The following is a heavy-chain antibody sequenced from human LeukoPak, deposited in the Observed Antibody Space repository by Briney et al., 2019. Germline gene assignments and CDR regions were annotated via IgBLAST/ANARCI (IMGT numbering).Heavy chain of an antibody. CDR2: IYTSGST. V-gene: IGHV4-4*07. CDR3: ARETRITIFGVVGLQHMDV. CDR1: GGSISSYY. J-gene: IGHJ6*03. Sequence: SQTLSLTCTVSGGSISSYYWSWIRQPAGKGLEWIGRIYTSGSTNYNPSLKSRVTMSVDTSKNQFSLKLSSVTAADTAVYYCARETRITIFGVVGLQHMDVWGKGTTVTVSS. D-gene: IGHD3-3*01.